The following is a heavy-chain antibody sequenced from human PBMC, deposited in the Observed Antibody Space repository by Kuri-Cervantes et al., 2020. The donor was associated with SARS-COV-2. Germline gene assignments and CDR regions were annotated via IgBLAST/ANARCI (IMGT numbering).Heavy chain of an antibody. CDR1: GFTFSSYS. D-gene: IGHD6-13*01. J-gene: IGHJ4*02. V-gene: IGHV3-21*04. CDR2: ISSSSSYI. CDR3: AKVPNPSYSSSWYYFDY. Sequence: GGSLRLSCAASGFTFSSYSMNWVRQAPGKGLEWVSSISSSSSYIYYADSVKGRFTISGDNAKNSLYLQMNSLRAEDTALYYCAKVPNPSYSSSWYYFDYWGQGTLVTVSS.